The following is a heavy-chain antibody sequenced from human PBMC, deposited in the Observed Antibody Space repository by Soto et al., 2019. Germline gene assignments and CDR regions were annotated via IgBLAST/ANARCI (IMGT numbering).Heavy chain of an antibody. V-gene: IGHV3-30-3*01. J-gene: IGHJ4*02. CDR2: ISYDGSNK. D-gene: IGHD6-13*01. CDR1: GFTFSSYA. Sequence: QVQLVESGGGVVQPGRSLRLSCAASGFTFSSYAMHWVRQAPGKGLEWVAVISYDGSNKYYADSVKGRFTISRDNSKNTLYLQMNSLRAEDTAVYYCARGDSRRTTDYWGQGTLVTVSS. CDR3: ARGDSRRTTDY.